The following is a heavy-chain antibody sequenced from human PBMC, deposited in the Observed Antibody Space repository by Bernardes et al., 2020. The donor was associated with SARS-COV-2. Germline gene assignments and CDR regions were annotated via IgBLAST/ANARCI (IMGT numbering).Heavy chain of an antibody. D-gene: IGHD2-8*01. J-gene: IGHJ6*02. CDR1: GLTFSNYA. CDR3: ADPPNRDF. Sequence: GGSLRLSCAASGLTFSNYAMSWVRQAPGKGLEWVSSIGGTDGRTYYADSVRGRFTISRDNSKHTLYLQMNRLRVEDTAVYYCADPPNRDFWGQGTTVTVSS. V-gene: IGHV3-23*01. CDR2: IGGTDGRT.